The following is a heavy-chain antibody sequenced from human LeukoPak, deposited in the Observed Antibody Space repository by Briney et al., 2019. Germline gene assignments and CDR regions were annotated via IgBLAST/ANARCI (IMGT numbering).Heavy chain of an antibody. D-gene: IGHD1-26*01. CDR3: ARESLGASRFDS. Sequence: GGSLILSCAASGYTFGTYAMGWVRQAPGKGLEWLAGINGNGDYTYYADSVKGQFTISRDNSRNTLYLQMNSLRAGDTALYFCARESLGASRFDSWGQGTLVTVSS. CDR2: INGNGDYT. V-gene: IGHV3-23*01. J-gene: IGHJ4*02. CDR1: GYTFGTYA.